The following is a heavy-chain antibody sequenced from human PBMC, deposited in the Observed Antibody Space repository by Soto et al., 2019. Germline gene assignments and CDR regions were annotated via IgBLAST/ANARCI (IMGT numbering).Heavy chain of an antibody. D-gene: IGHD6-19*01. Sequence: QVQLVQSGAEVKKPGASVKVSCKASGYTFTSYGITWVRQAPGQGLEWMGWISAYNGNTNYAQKLQGRVTMTTDTSTSTAYMELRSLRSDDTAVYYCARDILSGRQWLVPCDYWGQGTLVTVSS. CDR3: ARDILSGRQWLVPCDY. V-gene: IGHV1-18*01. CDR2: ISAYNGNT. J-gene: IGHJ4*02. CDR1: GYTFTSYG.